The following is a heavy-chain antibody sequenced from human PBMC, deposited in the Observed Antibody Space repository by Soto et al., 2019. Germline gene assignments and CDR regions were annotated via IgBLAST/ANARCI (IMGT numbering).Heavy chain of an antibody. CDR3: ARGTRYFDWLSTRFDY. D-gene: IGHD3-9*01. Sequence: PSETLSLTCAVYGGSFSGYYWSWIRQSPGKGLEWIGEINHSGSTNYNPSLKSRVTISVDTSKNQFSLKLSSVTAADTAVYYCARGTRYFDWLSTRFDYWGQGTLVTVSS. CDR1: GGSFSGYY. CDR2: INHSGST. J-gene: IGHJ4*02. V-gene: IGHV4-34*01.